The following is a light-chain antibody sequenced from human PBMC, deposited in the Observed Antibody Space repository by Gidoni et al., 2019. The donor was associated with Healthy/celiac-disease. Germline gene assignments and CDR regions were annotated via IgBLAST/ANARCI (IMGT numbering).Light chain of an antibody. J-gene: IGKJ3*01. CDR3: QQYYSFPLT. Sequence: IGMTQSPSLLSAPTGDRVTISCRMSQSISSYLAWYQQKPGKAPELLIYAASTLQSGVPSRFSGSGSGTDFTLTISCLQSDDFATYYCQQYYSFPLTFGHGTKVDIK. CDR2: AAS. V-gene: IGKV1D-8*02. CDR1: QSISSY.